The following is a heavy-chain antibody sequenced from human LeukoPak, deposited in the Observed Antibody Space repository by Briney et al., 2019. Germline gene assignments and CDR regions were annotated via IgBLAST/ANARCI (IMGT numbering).Heavy chain of an antibody. CDR3: AREGGVAAALSEYYYYYMDV. CDR1: GFTFSSYS. Sequence: GSLRLSCAASGFTFSSYSMNWVRQAPGKGLEWVSSISSSSSYIYYADSVKGRFTISRDNAKNSLYLQMNSLRAEDTAVYYCAREGGVAAALSEYYYYYMDVWGKGTTVTVSS. D-gene: IGHD6-13*01. J-gene: IGHJ6*03. V-gene: IGHV3-21*01. CDR2: ISSSSSYI.